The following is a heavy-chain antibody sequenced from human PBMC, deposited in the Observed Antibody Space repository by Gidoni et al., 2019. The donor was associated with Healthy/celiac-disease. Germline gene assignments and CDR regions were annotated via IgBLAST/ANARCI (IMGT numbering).Heavy chain of an antibody. V-gene: IGHV1-69*06. CDR2: IIPIFGTA. CDR1: VCTFSSYA. D-gene: IGHD1-26*01. J-gene: IGHJ2*01. Sequence: QVQLVQSVADVKNPWSSVTVSCKAAVCTFSSYAISWVRPAPGQGLEWMGGIIPIFGTANDAQKFQGRVTITADKSTSTDYMERSSLRSEDTAVYYCANLVGATGYDLWGRGTLVTVSS. CDR3: ANLVGATGYDL.